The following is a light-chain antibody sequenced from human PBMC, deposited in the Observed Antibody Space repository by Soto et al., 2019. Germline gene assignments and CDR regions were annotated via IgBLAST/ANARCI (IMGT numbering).Light chain of an antibody. Sequence: QSVLTQPPSASGSPGQSVTISCTGTSSDVGSYNYVSWYQQHPDKAPKLIMYGVNERPSGVPDRFSGSKSGNTASLTVSGLQAEDDADYYCTSYAGSNNPVVFGGGTKVTVL. J-gene: IGLJ3*02. CDR2: GVN. V-gene: IGLV2-8*01. CDR3: TSYAGSNNPVV. CDR1: SSDVGSYNY.